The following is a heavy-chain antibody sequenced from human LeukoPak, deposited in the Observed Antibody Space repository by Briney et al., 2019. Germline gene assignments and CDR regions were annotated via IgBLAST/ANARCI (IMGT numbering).Heavy chain of an antibody. D-gene: IGHD5-18*01. CDR2: IYYSGST. V-gene: IGHV4-59*01. J-gene: IGHJ6*02. Sequence: SETLSLTCTVSGGSISSYYWSWIRQPPGEGLEWIGYIYYSGSTNYNPSLKSRVTISVDTSKNQFSLKLSSVTAADTAVYYCARGERGYSYGKGGYYYGMDVWGQGTTVTVSS. CDR1: GGSISSYY. CDR3: ARGERGYSYGKGGYYYGMDV.